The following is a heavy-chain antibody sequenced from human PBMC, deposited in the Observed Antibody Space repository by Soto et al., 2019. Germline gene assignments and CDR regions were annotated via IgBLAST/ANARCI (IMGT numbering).Heavy chain of an antibody. Sequence: GGSLRLSCAASGFTFSSYAMHWVCQAPGKGLEWVAVISYDGSNKYYADSVKGRFTISRDNSKNTLYLQMNSLRAEDTAVYYCARDNFRYYDILTGFPNWFDPWGQGTLVTVSS. CDR3: ARDNFRYYDILTGFPNWFDP. J-gene: IGHJ5*02. V-gene: IGHV3-30-3*01. CDR1: GFTFSSYA. D-gene: IGHD3-9*01. CDR2: ISYDGSNK.